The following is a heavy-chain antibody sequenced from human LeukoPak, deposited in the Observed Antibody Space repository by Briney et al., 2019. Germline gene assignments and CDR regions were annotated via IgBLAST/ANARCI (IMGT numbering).Heavy chain of an antibody. J-gene: IGHJ4*02. Sequence: ASVKVSCKPSGSPFIGNYIHCVRQAPGQGLQYMGWINPNNGGTNIAQKFQGRVTMTRDTSINTDYMYLTRLKSDDTAVYYCARVTGGGDWGQGTLVSVSS. D-gene: IGHD2-21*02. CDR3: ARVTGGGD. V-gene: IGHV1-2*02. CDR2: INPNNGGT. CDR1: GSPFIGNY.